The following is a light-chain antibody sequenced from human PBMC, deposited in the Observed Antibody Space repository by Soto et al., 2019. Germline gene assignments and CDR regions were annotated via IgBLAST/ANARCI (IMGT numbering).Light chain of an antibody. CDR1: SSDVGGYNY. CDR3: SSYTSGSTYV. J-gene: IGLJ1*01. V-gene: IGLV2-14*01. CDR2: EVT. Sequence: QSVLTQPASVSGSPGQSITISCTGTSSDVGGYNYVSWYQQHPGKAPKLMIYEVTNRPSGVSNRFSGSKSGNAASLTISGLQAEDEADYYCSSYTSGSTYVFGTGTKFTVL.